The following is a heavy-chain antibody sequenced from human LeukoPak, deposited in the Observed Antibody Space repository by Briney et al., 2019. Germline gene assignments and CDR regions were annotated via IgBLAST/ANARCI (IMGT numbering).Heavy chain of an antibody. CDR1: GFSVTTNY. Sequence: GGSLRLSCAASGFSVTTNYMSWVRQAPGKGLEWVSGIYSGGNTYYADSVKGRLTISRDNSKNTLYLQMNSLRAEDTAVYYCARVMVVGVIDAFDIWGQGTMVTVSS. J-gene: IGHJ3*02. V-gene: IGHV3-66*01. D-gene: IGHD2-21*01. CDR2: IYSGGNT. CDR3: ARVMVVGVIDAFDI.